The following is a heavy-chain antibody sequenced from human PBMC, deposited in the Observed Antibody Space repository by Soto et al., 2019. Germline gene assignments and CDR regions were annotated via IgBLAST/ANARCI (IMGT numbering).Heavy chain of an antibody. D-gene: IGHD6-13*01. J-gene: IGHJ4*02. CDR1: GFTFSSYG. V-gene: IGHV3-33*01. CDR2: IWYDGGNK. CDR3: ARVYSSPRTGFDY. Sequence: PGGSLRLSCAASGFTFSSYGMHWVRQAPGKGLEWVAVIWYDGGNKYYADSVKGRFTISRDNSKNTLYLQMNSLRAEDTAVYYCARVYSSPRTGFDYWGQGSLVTVSS.